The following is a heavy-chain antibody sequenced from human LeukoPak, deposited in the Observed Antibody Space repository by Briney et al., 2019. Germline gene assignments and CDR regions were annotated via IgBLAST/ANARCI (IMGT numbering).Heavy chain of an antibody. D-gene: IGHD6-13*01. Sequence: SVKVSCKASGGPFSSYAISWVRPAPGQGLEWMGGIIPIFGTANYAQKFQGRVTITADESTSTAYMELSSLRSEDTAVYYCARAPPVWGIAAAGTYFDYWGQGTLVTVSS. V-gene: IGHV1-69*13. CDR3: ARAPPVWGIAAAGTYFDY. J-gene: IGHJ4*02. CDR2: IIPIFGTA. CDR1: GGPFSSYA.